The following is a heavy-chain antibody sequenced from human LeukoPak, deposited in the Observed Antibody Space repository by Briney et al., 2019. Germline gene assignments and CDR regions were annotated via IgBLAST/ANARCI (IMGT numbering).Heavy chain of an antibody. D-gene: IGHD5-12*01. CDR3: AKERYSGYGRSDY. V-gene: IGHV3-33*06. J-gene: IGHJ4*02. CDR1: GFTFSSYG. CDR2: IWYDGSNK. Sequence: GRSLRLSCAASGFTFSSYGMHWVRQAPGKGLEWVAVIWYDGSNKYYADSVKGRFTISRDNSKNTLYLQMNSLRAEDTAVYYCAKERYSGYGRSDYWGQGTLVTVSS.